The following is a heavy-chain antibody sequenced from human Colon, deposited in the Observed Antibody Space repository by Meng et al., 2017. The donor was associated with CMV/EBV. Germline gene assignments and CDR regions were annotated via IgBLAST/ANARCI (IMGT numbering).Heavy chain of an antibody. CDR2: VYRNGDT. V-gene: IGHV4-34*01. J-gene: IGHJ4*02. D-gene: IGHD2-2*01. Sequence: QVQVQQWGAGLLKPSETLSLTCAVYGESFSGYYWTWIRQPPGKGLEWIGEVYRNGDTNYDPSLKNRVTMSLDTSNNQVSLTLTSVSAADTAVYYCARATKPNCWEALNYWGQGSLVTVYS. CDR1: GESFSGYY. CDR3: ARATKPNCWEALNY.